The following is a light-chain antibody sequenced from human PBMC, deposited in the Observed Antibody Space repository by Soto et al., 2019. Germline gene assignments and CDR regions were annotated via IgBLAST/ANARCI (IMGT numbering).Light chain of an antibody. CDR2: GAS. V-gene: IGKV3-20*01. Sequence: EIVLTQSPGTLSLSPGERATLSCRASQSVSSSYLAWYQQKPGQAPRLLIYGASSRATGIPDRFSGSGYGTDFTMILSILERGRFEVYYCQKYGSAPGTFGQGTRLEIK. CDR3: QKYGSAPGT. CDR1: QSVSSSY. J-gene: IGKJ5*01.